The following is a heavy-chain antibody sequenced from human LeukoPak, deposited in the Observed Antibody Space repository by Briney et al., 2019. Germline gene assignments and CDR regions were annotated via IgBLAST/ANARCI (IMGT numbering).Heavy chain of an antibody. CDR1: GYSISSGYY. Sequence: SETLSLTCAVSGYSISSGYYWGWIRQPPGKGLEWSGSIYHSGSTYYNPSLKSRVTISVDTSKNQFSLKLSSVTAADTAVYYCARSDPDYYGSGSFFDYWGQGTLVTVSS. D-gene: IGHD3-10*01. CDR3: ARSDPDYYGSGSFFDY. J-gene: IGHJ4*02. CDR2: IYHSGST. V-gene: IGHV4-38-2*01.